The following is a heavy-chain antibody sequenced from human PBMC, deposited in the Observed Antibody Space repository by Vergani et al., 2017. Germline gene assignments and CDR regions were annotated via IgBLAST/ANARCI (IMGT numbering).Heavy chain of an antibody. D-gene: IGHD1-1*01. V-gene: IGHV4-59*12. CDR1: GGSISSYY. J-gene: IGHJ3*02. CDR2: IYYSGST. CDR3: ARDPWRMERSGFDI. Sequence: QVQLQESGPGLVKPSETLSLTCTVSGGSISSYYWSWIRQPPGKGLEWIGYIYYSGSTNYNPSLKSRVTISVDTSKNQFSLKLSSVTAADTAVYYCARDPWRMERSGFDIWGEGTMVTVSS.